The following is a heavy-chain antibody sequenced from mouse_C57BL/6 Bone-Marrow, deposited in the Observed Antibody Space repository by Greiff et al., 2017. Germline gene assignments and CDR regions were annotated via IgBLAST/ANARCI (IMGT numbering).Heavy chain of an antibody. CDR3: SITKDYYAMDY. J-gene: IGHJ4*01. Sequence: QVQLQQSGAELARPGASVKLSCKASGYTFTSSGISWVKQRTGQGLEWIGEIYPRSGNTYYNEKFKGKATLTADKSSSTAYMELRSLTSEDSAVYFSSITKDYYAMDYWGQGTSVTVSS. V-gene: IGHV1-81*01. CDR1: GYTFTSSG. CDR2: IYPRSGNT. D-gene: IGHD1-1*01.